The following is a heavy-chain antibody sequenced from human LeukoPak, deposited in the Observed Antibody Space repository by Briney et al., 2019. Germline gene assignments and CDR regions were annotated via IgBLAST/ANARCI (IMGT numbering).Heavy chain of an antibody. D-gene: IGHD2-8*01. CDR2: IYYSGST. CDR1: GGSISSYY. Sequence: PSETLSLTCTVSGGSISSYYWSWIRQPPGKGLEWIGYIYYSGSTNYNPSLKSRVTISVDTSKNQFSLKLSSVTAADTAVYYCARVLRIVPYYYYYYYMDVWGKGTTVTVSS. J-gene: IGHJ6*03. V-gene: IGHV4-59*12. CDR3: ARVLRIVPYYYYYYYMDV.